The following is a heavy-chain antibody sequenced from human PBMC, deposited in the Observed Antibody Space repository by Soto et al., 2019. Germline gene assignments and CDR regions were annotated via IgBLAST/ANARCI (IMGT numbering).Heavy chain of an antibody. CDR1: GFTFSSYG. CDR3: AKDYYGSGNHMDV. J-gene: IGHJ6*03. D-gene: IGHD3-10*01. CDR2: ISYDGSNK. V-gene: IGHV3-30*18. Sequence: GGSLRLSCAASGFTFSSYGMHWVRQAPGKGLEWVAVISYDGSNKYYADSVKGRFTISRDNSKNTLYLQMNSLRAEDTAVYYCAKDYYGSGNHMDVWGKGTTVTVSS.